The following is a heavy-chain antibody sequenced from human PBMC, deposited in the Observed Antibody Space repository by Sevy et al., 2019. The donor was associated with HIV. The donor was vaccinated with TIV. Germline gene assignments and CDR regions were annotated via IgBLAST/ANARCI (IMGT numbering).Heavy chain of an antibody. D-gene: IGHD3-10*01. Sequence: GGSLRLSCAASGFTFDDYAMHWVRQAPGKGLEWVSGISWNSGAIGYADSVKGRFTISRDNAKNSLYLQMNSLRVEDMALYYCSKAYGSGLLYGMDVWGQRTTVTVSS. CDR2: ISWNSGAI. CDR1: GFTFDDYA. CDR3: SKAYGSGLLYGMDV. V-gene: IGHV3-9*03. J-gene: IGHJ6*02.